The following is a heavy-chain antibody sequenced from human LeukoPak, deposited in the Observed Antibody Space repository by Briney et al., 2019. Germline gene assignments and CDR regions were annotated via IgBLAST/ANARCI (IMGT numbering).Heavy chain of an antibody. J-gene: IGHJ4*02. CDR2: INGDGSST. V-gene: IGHV3-74*01. CDR1: GFTFRSYW. Sequence: PGGSLRLSCEASGFTFRSYWMHWVRQAPGKGLVWVSRINGDGSSTSYADSVKGRFTISRDNAKNSLYLQMNSLRAEDTAVYYCARDCSSTSCYGGFDYWGQGTLVTVSS. CDR3: ARDCSSTSCYGGFDY. D-gene: IGHD2-2*01.